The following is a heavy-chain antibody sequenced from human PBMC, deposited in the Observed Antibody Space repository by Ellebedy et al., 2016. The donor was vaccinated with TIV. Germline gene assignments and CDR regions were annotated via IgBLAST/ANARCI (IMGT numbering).Heavy chain of an antibody. D-gene: IGHD5-18*01. CDR3: ARLRSAQRYSYGYGVLPVGFFDY. V-gene: IGHV5-51*01. CDR2: IYPGDSDT. CDR1: GYSFTSYW. Sequence: PGGSLRLSCKGSGYSFTSYWIGWVRQMPGKGLEWMGIIYPGDSDTRYSPSFQGQVTISADKSISTAYLQWSSLKASDTAMYYCARLRSAQRYSYGYGVLPVGFFDYWGQGTLVTVSS. J-gene: IGHJ4*02.